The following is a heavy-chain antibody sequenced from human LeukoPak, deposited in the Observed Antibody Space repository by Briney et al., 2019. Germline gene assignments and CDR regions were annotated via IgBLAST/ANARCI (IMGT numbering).Heavy chain of an antibody. D-gene: IGHD6-13*01. Sequence: PSETLSLTCTVSGGSISSSSYYWSWIRQPPGKGLEWIGYIYYSGSTNYNPSLKSRVTISVDTSKNQFSLKLSSVTAADTAVYYCARTTEAHSWRTRYYDYYMDVWGKGTTVTVSS. J-gene: IGHJ6*03. CDR3: ARTTEAHSWRTRYYDYYMDV. V-gene: IGHV4-61*01. CDR2: IYYSGST. CDR1: GGSISSSSYY.